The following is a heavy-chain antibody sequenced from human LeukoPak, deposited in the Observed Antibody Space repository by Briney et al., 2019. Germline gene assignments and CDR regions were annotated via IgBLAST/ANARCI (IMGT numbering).Heavy chain of an antibody. CDR1: GDSISSGGFY. Sequence: SETLSLTCTVSGDSISSGGFYWSWIRQPPGKGLEWIGYIHSSGSTYYNPSLKSRVFISVGASKNQFSLKVTSVTAADTAVYYCARERSMVRGISWFDPWGQGTLVTVSS. CDR3: ARERSMVRGISWFDP. J-gene: IGHJ5*02. CDR2: IHSSGST. D-gene: IGHD3-10*01. V-gene: IGHV4-30-4*01.